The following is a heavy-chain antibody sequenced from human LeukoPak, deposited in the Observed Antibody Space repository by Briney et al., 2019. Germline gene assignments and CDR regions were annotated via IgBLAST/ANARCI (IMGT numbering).Heavy chain of an antibody. Sequence: GGSLRLSCAASGFTFSSYSMNWVRQAPGKGLEWVSSISSSSTIYYADSVKGRFTISRDNAKNSLYLKMNSLRAEDTAVYYCARGGVGVVPGAIASYYFLYMDGWGKGTTVTVSS. D-gene: IGHD2-2*02. J-gene: IGHJ6*03. V-gene: IGHV3-69-1*01. CDR2: ISSSSTI. CDR3: ARGGVGVVPGAIASYYFLYMDG. CDR1: GFTFSSYS.